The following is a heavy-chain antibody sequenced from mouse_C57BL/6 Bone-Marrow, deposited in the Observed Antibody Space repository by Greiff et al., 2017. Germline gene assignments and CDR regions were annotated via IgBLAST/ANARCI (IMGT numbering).Heavy chain of an antibody. V-gene: IGHV7-3*01. Sequence: EVKVEESGGGLVQPGGSLSLSCAASGFTFTDYYMSWVRQPPGKALEWLGFFRNKANGYTTEYSASVKGRFTISRDNSQSILYLQMNALRAEDSATYYCARTTVVADWYFDVWGTGTTVTVSS. D-gene: IGHD1-1*01. CDR2: FRNKANGYTT. J-gene: IGHJ1*03. CDR3: ARTTVVADWYFDV. CDR1: GFTFTDYY.